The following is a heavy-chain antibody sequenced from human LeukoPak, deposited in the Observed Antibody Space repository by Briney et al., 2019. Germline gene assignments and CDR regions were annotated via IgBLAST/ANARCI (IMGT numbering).Heavy chain of an antibody. CDR2: MNPNSGNT. CDR3: ARGRSRFWSGPSAFDP. J-gene: IGHJ5*02. D-gene: IGHD3-3*01. V-gene: IGHV1-8*02. Sequence: ASVKVSCKASGYTFTGYYLHWVRQAPGQGLEWMGWMNPNSGNTGYAQKFQGRVTMTRNTSISTAYMELSSLRSEVTAVYYCARGRSRFWSGPSAFDPWGQGTLVTVSS. CDR1: GYTFTGYY.